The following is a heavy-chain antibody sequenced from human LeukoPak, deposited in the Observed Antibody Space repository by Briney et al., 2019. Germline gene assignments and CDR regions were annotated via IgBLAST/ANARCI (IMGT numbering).Heavy chain of an antibody. J-gene: IGHJ4*02. D-gene: IGHD2-21*02. CDR1: GYTFTSYY. Sequence: ASVKVSCKASGYTFTSYYMHWVRQAPGQGLEWMGIINPSGGSTSYAQKFQGRVTMTRDTSTNTVYMELSSLRSEDTAVYYCARVFAYCGGDCYLDYWGQGTLVTVSS. CDR3: ARVFAYCGGDCYLDY. CDR2: INPSGGST. V-gene: IGHV1-46*01.